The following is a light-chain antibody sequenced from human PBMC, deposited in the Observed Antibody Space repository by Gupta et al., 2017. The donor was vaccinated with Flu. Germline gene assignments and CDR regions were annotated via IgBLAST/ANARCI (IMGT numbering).Light chain of an antibody. CDR1: SSDVGGYNY. V-gene: IGLV2-11*01. Sequence: VIISCTGTSSDVGGYNYVSWYQQHPGKAPQLMIYDVSERPSGVPDRFSGSKSGNTASLTISGVQAEDEADCYCCSFAGSSSLWVFGGGTKLTVL. CDR3: CSFAGSSSLWV. J-gene: IGLJ3*02. CDR2: DVS.